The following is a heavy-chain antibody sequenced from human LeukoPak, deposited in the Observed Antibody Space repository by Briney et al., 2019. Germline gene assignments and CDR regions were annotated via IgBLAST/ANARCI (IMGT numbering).Heavy chain of an antibody. CDR1: GFTFSSYA. V-gene: IGHV3-23*01. D-gene: IGHD3-16*01. J-gene: IGHJ4*02. CDR2: ISGSGGST. CDR3: AKRGGSRERGEIWTFWVDY. Sequence: PGGSLRLSCAASGFTFSSYAMSWVRQAPGKGLEWVSAISGSGGSTYYADSVKGRFTISRDNSKNTLYLQMNSLRAEDTAVYYCAKRGGSRERGEIWTFWVDYWGQGTLVTVSS.